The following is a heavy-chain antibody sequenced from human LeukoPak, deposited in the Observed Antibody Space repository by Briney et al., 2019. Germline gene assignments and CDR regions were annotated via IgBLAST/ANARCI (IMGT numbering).Heavy chain of an antibody. CDR1: GNSFTSNW. CDR2: IYPGDSDT. CDR3: ARREDSSSWYYFDY. D-gene: IGHD6-13*01. Sequence: GESLKISCKGSGNSFTSNWIGWVRQMPGKGLEGMGIIYPGDSDTRYSPSFQGQVTISADKSISTAYLQWSSLKASDTAMYYCARREDSSSWYYFDYWGQGTLVTVSS. V-gene: IGHV5-51*01. J-gene: IGHJ4*02.